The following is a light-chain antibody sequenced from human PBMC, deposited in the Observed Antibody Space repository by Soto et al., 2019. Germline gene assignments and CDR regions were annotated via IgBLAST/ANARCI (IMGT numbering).Light chain of an antibody. V-gene: IGLV1-51*02. Sequence: QSVLTQPPSVSAAPGQKVTISCSGSSSDIGNNYVSWYQHLPGTAPKLLIFETNRRPSGIPDRFSGSKSGTSATLGITGLQTGDEADYYCGTWDSSLSADVFGTGTRSPP. CDR2: ETN. CDR1: SSDIGNNY. J-gene: IGLJ1*01. CDR3: GTWDSSLSADV.